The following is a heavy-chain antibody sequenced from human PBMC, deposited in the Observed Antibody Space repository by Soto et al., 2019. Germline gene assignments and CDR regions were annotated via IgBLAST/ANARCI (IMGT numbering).Heavy chain of an antibody. V-gene: IGHV3-23*01. D-gene: IGHD2-21*02. CDR2: VSGSGRST. CDR3: AKSPTYCGGDCYSD. J-gene: IGHJ4*02. Sequence: PGGSLRLSCAASGFTFSSYVMSWVRQAPGQGLEWVSSVSGSGRSTYYADSVKGRFTISRDNSKNTVSLQMNSLRAEDTAVYHCAKSPTYCGGDCYSDWGQGTLVTVSS. CDR1: GFTFSSYV.